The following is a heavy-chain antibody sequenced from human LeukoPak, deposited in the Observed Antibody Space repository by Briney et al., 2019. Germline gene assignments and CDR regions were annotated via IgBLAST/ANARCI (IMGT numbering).Heavy chain of an antibody. CDR1: GFTISRFW. CDR3: SGRDSSRNPWAY. J-gene: IGHJ4*02. CDR2: IKPDGSEK. Sequence: PGGSLRLSCAASGFTISRFWMNWVRQAPGRGLEWVANIKPDGSEKYYVDSVKGRFTISRDNAKNSVFLQMNSLRAEDTAVYYCSGRDSSRNPWAYWGKGTLVSVSS. D-gene: IGHD2-2*01. V-gene: IGHV3-7*01.